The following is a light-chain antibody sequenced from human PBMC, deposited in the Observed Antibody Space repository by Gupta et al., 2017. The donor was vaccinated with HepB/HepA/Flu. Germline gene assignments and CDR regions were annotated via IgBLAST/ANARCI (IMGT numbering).Light chain of an antibody. J-gene: IGKJ2*04. CDR2: AAQ. Sequence: DIQMTQSPSSLSASVGDRVTITCRASQSIAHYLNWYQQKTGKAPELLIYAAQNLRSGVPSRFSGSGSGTDFTLTIDRLQPEDFATYYCQQSDSLPRSFGQGTKMEIK. V-gene: IGKV1-39*01. CDR1: QSIAHY. CDR3: QQSDSLPRS.